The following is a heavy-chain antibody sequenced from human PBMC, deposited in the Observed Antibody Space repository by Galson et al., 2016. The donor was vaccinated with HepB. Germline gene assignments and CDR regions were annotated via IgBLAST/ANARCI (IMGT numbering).Heavy chain of an antibody. CDR3: AKDRHRAYASGGWGY. D-gene: IGHD3-10*01. CDR2: IRGNGGGT. Sequence: SLRLSCAASGFTSSSYSMNWVRQAPGKGLEWVSSIRGNGGGTNYADSVTGRFTISRDNSKNMVFLRMNSLRADDTAVYFCAKDRHRAYASGGWGYWGQGTLVTVSS. J-gene: IGHJ4*02. V-gene: IGHV3-23*01. CDR1: GFTSSSYS.